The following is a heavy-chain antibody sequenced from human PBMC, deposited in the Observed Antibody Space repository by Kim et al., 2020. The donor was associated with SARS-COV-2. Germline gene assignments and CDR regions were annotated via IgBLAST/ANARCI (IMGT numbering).Heavy chain of an antibody. V-gene: IGHV3-66*02. D-gene: IGHD6-13*01. J-gene: IGHJ5*02. Sequence: GGSLRLSCAASGFTVSSNYMSWVRQAPGKGLEWVSVIYSGGSTYYADSVKGRFTISRDNSKNTLYLQMNSLRAEDTAVYYCAPSPDSSSWVPWGQGTLVTVSS. CDR1: GFTVSSNY. CDR3: APSPDSSSWVP. CDR2: IYSGGST.